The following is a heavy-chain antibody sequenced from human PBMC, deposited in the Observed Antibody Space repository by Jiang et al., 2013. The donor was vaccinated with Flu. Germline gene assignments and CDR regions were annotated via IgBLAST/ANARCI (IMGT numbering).Heavy chain of an antibody. CDR2: IYHSGRT. CDR1: GYSISSDSY. J-gene: IGHJ4*02. Sequence: LLKPSETLSLTCAVSGYSISSDSYWGWIRQPPGKGLEWIGSIYHSGRTFYNPSLKSRVTMSVDTPKNQFSLKLTSVTAADTALYYCARENGVSDHRTDYWGQGTLVTVSS. CDR3: ARENGVSDHRTDY. D-gene: IGHD4-17*01. V-gene: IGHV4-38-2*02.